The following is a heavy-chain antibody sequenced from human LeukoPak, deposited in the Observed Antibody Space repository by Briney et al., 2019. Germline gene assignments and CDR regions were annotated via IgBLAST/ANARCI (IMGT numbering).Heavy chain of an antibody. V-gene: IGHV1-69*05. D-gene: IGHD1-1*01. Sequence: SVKVSCKASGGTFSSYAISWVRQAPGQGLEWMGGIIPIFGTANYAQKFQGRVTITTDESTSTAYMELSSLRSEDTAVYYCAGNSVHHYYYYCYMDVWGKGTTVTVSS. CDR1: GGTFSSYA. CDR3: AGNSVHHYYYYCYMDV. J-gene: IGHJ6*03. CDR2: IIPIFGTA.